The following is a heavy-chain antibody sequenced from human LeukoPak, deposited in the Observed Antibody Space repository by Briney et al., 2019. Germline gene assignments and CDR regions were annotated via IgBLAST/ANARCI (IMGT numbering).Heavy chain of an antibody. D-gene: IGHD5/OR15-5a*01. J-gene: IGHJ4*02. CDR1: GGSISSYY. Sequence: PSETLSLTCTVSGGSISSYYWSWIRQPAGKGLEWIGRIYTSGSTNYNPSLESRVTMSVDTSKNQVSLKLSSVTAADTAIYYCASEFSVWGQGTLVSVSS. V-gene: IGHV4-4*07. CDR2: IYTSGST. CDR3: ASEFSV.